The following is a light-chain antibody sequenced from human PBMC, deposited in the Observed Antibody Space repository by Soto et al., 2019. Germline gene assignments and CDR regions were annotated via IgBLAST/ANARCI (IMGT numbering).Light chain of an antibody. CDR1: SSNIGAGYD. Sequence: QSVLTQPPSVSGAPGQRVIISCTGSSSNIGAGYDVHWYQQLPGTAPKLLIYGNSNRPSGVPDRFSGSKSGTSASLAITGLQAEDEADYYCQSYDSSLSAVFGGGTKVTVL. V-gene: IGLV1-40*01. J-gene: IGLJ2*01. CDR3: QSYDSSLSAV. CDR2: GNS.